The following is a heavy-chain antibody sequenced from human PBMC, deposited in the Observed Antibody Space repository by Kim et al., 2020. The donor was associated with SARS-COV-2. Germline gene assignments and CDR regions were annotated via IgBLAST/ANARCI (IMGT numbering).Heavy chain of an antibody. V-gene: IGHV3-66*01. CDR1: GFTVSSNY. J-gene: IGHJ5*02. D-gene: IGHD6-6*01. CDR3: ARVWSIAALPNWFDP. Sequence: GGSLRLSCAASGFTVSSNYMSWVRQAPGKGLEWVSVIYSGGSTYYADSVKGRFTISRDNSKNTLYLQMNSLRAEDTAVYYCARVWSIAALPNWFDPWGQGTLVTVSS. CDR2: IYSGGST.